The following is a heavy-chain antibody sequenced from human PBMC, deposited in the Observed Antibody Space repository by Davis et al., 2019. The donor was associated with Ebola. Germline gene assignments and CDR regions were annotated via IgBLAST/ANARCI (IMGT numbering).Heavy chain of an antibody. J-gene: IGHJ1*01. CDR3: ARDSPCGGDCPFQH. D-gene: IGHD2-21*01. CDR2: FYYRGYT. V-gene: IGHV4-59*12. CDR1: GDSLSAYS. Sequence: SETLSLTCSVSGDSLSAYSWNWIRQPPGKGLEWIGNFYYRGYTNYNPSLKSRVTISIDTSKNQFSLKLNSVTAADTAVYYCARDSPCGGDCPFQHWGQGTLVTVSS.